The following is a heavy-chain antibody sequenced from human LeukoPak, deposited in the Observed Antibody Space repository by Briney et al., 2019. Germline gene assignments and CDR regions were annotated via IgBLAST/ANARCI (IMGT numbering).Heavy chain of an antibody. J-gene: IGHJ4*02. CDR1: GYTFTSYY. Sequence: ASVKVSCKASGYTFTSYYMHWVRQAPGQGLEWMGWISAYNGNTNYAQKLQGRVTMTTDTSTSTAYMELRSLRSDDTAVYYCAARGKRGNFDYWGQGTLVTVSS. CDR2: ISAYNGNT. D-gene: IGHD7-27*01. V-gene: IGHV1-18*04. CDR3: AARGKRGNFDY.